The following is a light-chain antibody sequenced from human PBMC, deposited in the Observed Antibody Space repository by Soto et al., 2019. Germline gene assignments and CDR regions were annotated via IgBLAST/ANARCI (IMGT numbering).Light chain of an antibody. V-gene: IGKV3-15*01. J-gene: IGKJ4*01. Sequence: EIGMTQAPATQSVSPGERATLSFRASRGLYNKVAWFQQKPGQSPRLLIYDASTRATGIPARFSGSGSGTEFTLTISSLQSEDFAVYYCQQYNNWPLTFGGGTKVDIK. CDR2: DAS. CDR1: RGLYNK. CDR3: QQYNNWPLT.